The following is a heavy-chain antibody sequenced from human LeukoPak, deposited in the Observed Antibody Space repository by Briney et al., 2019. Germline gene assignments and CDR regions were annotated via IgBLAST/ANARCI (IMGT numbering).Heavy chain of an antibody. V-gene: IGHV1-2*02. D-gene: IGHD2-2*01. CDR2: INPNSGGT. CDR1: GSTFTGYY. CDR3: TRATSVVVPAADHYYYGMDV. J-gene: IGHJ6*02. Sequence: GASVKVSCKASGSTFTGYYMHWVRQAPGQGLEWMGWINPNSGGTDYAQKFQGGVTMTRDTSLSTAYMELSRLRSDDTAVYYCTRATSVVVPAADHYYYGMDVWGQGTTVTVSS.